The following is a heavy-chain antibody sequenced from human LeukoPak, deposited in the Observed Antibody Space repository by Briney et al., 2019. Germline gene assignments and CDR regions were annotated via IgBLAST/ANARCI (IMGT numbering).Heavy chain of an antibody. D-gene: IGHD1-26*01. CDR2: IYHSGST. Sequence: SETLSLTCTVSGYSISSGYYWGWIRQPPGKGLEWIGSIYHSGSTYYNPSLKSRVTISVDTSKNQFSLKLSSVTAADTAVYYCARTNSGSYGSFDYWGQGTLVTVSS. J-gene: IGHJ4*02. V-gene: IGHV4-38-2*02. CDR3: ARTNSGSYGSFDY. CDR1: GYSISSGYY.